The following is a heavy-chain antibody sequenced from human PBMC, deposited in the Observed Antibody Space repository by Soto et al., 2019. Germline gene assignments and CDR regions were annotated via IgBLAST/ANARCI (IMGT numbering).Heavy chain of an antibody. Sequence: QVQLVESGGGLVKPGGSLRLSCAASGFTFSDYYMTWIRQAPGKGLEWVSYISSSGDIIYYADSVEGRFTISRDNAKNSLYLQMNSLRAEDTAVYYCARDLGYYDSSGYFDYWGQGTLVTVSS. CDR2: ISSSGDII. J-gene: IGHJ4*02. CDR3: ARDLGYYDSSGYFDY. V-gene: IGHV3-11*01. CDR1: GFTFSDYY. D-gene: IGHD3-22*01.